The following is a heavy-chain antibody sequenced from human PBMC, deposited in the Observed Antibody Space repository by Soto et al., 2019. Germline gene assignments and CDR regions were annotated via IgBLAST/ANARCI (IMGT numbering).Heavy chain of an antibody. D-gene: IGHD2-15*01. V-gene: IGHV1-18*04. Sequence: ASVKVSCKASGYTFTSYGISWVRRAPGQGLEWMGWISAYNGNTNYAQKLQGRVTMTTDTSTSTAYMELRSLRSDDTAVYYCARVRGSGGSSATRPFDPWGPGTLVTVSS. CDR3: ARVRGSGGSSATRPFDP. CDR1: GYTFTSYG. CDR2: ISAYNGNT. J-gene: IGHJ5*02.